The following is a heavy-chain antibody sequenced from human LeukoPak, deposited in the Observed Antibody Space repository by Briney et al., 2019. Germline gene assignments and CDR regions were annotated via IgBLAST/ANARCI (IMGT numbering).Heavy chain of an antibody. Sequence: SETLSLTCAVYGGSFSGYYWSWIRQPPGKGLEWIGEINHSGSTNYNPSLKSRVTISVDTSKNQFSLKLSSVTAADTVVYYCARQLWVDPHFDYWGQGTLVTVSS. CDR1: GGSFSGYY. CDR3: ARQLWVDPHFDY. V-gene: IGHV4-34*01. J-gene: IGHJ4*02. D-gene: IGHD5-18*01. CDR2: INHSGST.